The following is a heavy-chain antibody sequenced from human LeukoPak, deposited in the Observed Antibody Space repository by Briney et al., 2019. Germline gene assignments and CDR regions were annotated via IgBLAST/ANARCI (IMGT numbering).Heavy chain of an antibody. D-gene: IGHD3-16*01. V-gene: IGHV4-39*01. Sequence: SETLSLTCTVSGVSISSSNSYWGWIRQPPGKGLEWIGSIYYSGNTYYNASLKSQVSISIDTSKNQFSLRLTPVTAADTAVYYCARLITAFQAFDSWGQGTLVTVSS. CDR1: GVSISSSNSY. CDR3: ARLITAFQAFDS. J-gene: IGHJ4*02. CDR2: IYYSGNT.